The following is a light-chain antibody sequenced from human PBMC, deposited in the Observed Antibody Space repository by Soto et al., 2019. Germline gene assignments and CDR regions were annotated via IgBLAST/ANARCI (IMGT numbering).Light chain of an antibody. CDR3: QSYDKRLTAYV. V-gene: IGLV1-40*01. CDR2: GNG. Sequence: SVLTQPPSVSGARGQRVTISFSWTISSIGAGYEVHWYHQLPGTAPKLVVSGNGNRPSGVPDRLSASKSVTSASLAITGLQAEDEGHYYCQSYDKRLTAYVFGTGTKVTV. CDR1: ISSIGAGYE. J-gene: IGLJ1*01.